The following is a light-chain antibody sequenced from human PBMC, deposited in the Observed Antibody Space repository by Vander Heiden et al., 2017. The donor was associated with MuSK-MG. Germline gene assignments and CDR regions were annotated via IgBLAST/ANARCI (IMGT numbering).Light chain of an antibody. CDR1: QDISNY. J-gene: IGKJ3*01. Sequence: IQLTQSPSSLSASVGDRVTITCQASQDISNYLNWYQQKVGKAPKLLIYDASNLETGVPSRFSGSGSGTDFTFTISSLQPEDIAIYYCQQYDNIPFTFGPGTKVXIK. V-gene: IGKV1-33*01. CDR2: DAS. CDR3: QQYDNIPFT.